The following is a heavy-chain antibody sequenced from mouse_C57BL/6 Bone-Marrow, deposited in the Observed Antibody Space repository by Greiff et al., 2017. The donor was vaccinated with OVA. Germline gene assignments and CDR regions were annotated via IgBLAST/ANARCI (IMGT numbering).Heavy chain of an antibody. J-gene: IGHJ2*01. D-gene: IGHD1-1*01. CDR2: IYPGNSDT. V-gene: IGHV1-5*01. CDR3: TPLITAVVAPDY. Sequence: VQLQQSGTVLARPGASVKMSCKTSGYTFTSYWMHWVKQRPGQGLEWIGVIYPGNSDTSYNQKFKGKAKLTAVTSASAAYMELSNLTNEDSAVYYCTPLITAVVAPDYWGQGTTFTVSS. CDR1: GYTFTSYW.